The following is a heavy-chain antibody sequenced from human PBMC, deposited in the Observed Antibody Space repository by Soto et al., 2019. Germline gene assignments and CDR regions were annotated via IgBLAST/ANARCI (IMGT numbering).Heavy chain of an antibody. CDR1: GGSVSSGSYF. V-gene: IGHV4-61*01. J-gene: IGHJ3*02. CDR3: ARGRGYDAFDI. CDR2: IYYSGST. Sequence: SETLSLTWTVSGGSVSSGSYFWSWIRQPPGKGLEWIGYIYYSGSTNYNPSLKSRVTISVDTSKNQFSLKLSSVTAADTAVYYCARGRGYDAFDIWGQGTMVTVSS. D-gene: IGHD6-13*01.